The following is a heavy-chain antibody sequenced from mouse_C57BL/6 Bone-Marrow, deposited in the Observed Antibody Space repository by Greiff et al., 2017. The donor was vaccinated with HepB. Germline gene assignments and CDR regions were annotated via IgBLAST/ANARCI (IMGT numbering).Heavy chain of an antibody. J-gene: IGHJ4*01. CDR3: ARPFTTVVGKYYAMDY. CDR2: INPNNGGT. CDR1: GYTFTDYY. D-gene: IGHD1-1*01. Sequence: VHVKQSGPELVKPGASVKISCKASGYTFTDYYMNWVKQSHGKSLEWIGDINPNNGGTSYNQKFKGKATLTVDKSSSTAYMELRSLTSEDSAVYYCARPFTTVVGKYYAMDYWGQGTSVTVSS. V-gene: IGHV1-26*01.